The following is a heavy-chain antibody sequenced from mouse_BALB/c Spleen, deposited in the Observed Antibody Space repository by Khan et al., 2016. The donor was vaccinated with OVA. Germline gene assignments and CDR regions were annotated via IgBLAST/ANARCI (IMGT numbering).Heavy chain of an antibody. V-gene: IGHV2-6-4*01. Sequence: QVQLKESGPGLVAPSQSLSITCTVSGFSLSRYSVHWVRQPPGKGLEWLGMIWGGGSTDYHSALKSRLSISKDNSKSQVFLKMNSLQTDDTAMYYCARKFLYYDYDGWFAYWGQGTLVTVSA. CDR1: GFSLSRYS. CDR3: ARKFLYYDYDGWFAY. J-gene: IGHJ3*01. D-gene: IGHD2-4*01. CDR2: IWGGGST.